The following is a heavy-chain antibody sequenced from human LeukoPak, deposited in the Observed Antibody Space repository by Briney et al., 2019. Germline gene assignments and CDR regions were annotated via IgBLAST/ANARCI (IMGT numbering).Heavy chain of an antibody. CDR2: IYHSGST. D-gene: IGHD3-16*01. Sequence: SGTLSLTCAASGGSISSSNWWSWVRQPPGKGLEWIGEIYHSGSTNYNPSLKSRVTISVDKSKNQFSLKLSSVTAADTAVYYCASRGRGGNNWFDPWGQGTLVTVSS. CDR3: ASRGRGGNNWFDP. CDR1: GGSISSSNW. J-gene: IGHJ5*02. V-gene: IGHV4-4*02.